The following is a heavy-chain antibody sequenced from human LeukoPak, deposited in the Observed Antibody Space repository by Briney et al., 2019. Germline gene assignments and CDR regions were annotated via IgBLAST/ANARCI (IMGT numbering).Heavy chain of an antibody. CDR3: AKDAQRGFDFSTSLES. J-gene: IGHJ4*02. CDR2: IWSDGSEK. CDR1: GFTFSHYG. Sequence: PGRSLRLSCATSGFTFSHYGMHWVRQAPGKGLEWVAVIWSDGSEKYYGDSVKGRFTISRDNSKKTVYLQMNSLRVEDTAVYYCAKDAQRGFDFSTSLESWGQGTLVTVSS. V-gene: IGHV3-33*06. D-gene: IGHD2/OR15-2a*01.